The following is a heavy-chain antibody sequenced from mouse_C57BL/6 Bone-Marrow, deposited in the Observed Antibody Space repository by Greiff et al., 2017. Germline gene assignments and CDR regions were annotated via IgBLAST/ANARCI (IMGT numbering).Heavy chain of an antibody. CDR1: GYTFTSYW. J-gene: IGHJ2*01. CDR3: SSDGSSCDY. D-gene: IGHD1-1*01. CDR2: IYPGGGST. Sequence: VQLQQSGAELVKPGASVKLSCTASGYTFTSYWITWVRQSPGQGLEWIGDIYPGGGSTYYTENVKGKATLTVDTASSTAYMQLSSLTSEDSAVYYWSSDGSSCDYWGQGTTLTVSS. V-gene: IGHV1-55*01.